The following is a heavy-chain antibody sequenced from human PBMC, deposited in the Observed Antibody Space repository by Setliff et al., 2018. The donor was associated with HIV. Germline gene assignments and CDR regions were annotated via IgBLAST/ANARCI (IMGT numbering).Heavy chain of an antibody. CDR3: ARDRGWELSHPPFFDY. V-gene: IGHV1-69*06. J-gene: IGHJ4*02. D-gene: IGHD1-7*01. Sequence: SVKVSCKSSGGTSKTFALNWVRQAPGQGLEWMGRIIPMFGTSNYAQKFQSRITIVADKLTSASYMELSSLRSDDTAIYYCARDRGWELSHPPFFDYWGQGTLVTVSS. CDR2: IIPMFGTS. CDR1: GGTSKTFA.